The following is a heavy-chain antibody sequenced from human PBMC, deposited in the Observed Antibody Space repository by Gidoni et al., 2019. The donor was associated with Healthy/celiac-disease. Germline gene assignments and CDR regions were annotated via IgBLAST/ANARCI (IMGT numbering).Heavy chain of an antibody. V-gene: IGHV5-51*03. CDR3: ARPNQTFYCGGDCFAFDI. CDR2: IYPGDSDT. D-gene: IGHD2-21*02. CDR1: GYSFTSYW. J-gene: IGHJ3*02. Sequence: EVQLVQSGAEVKKPGESLKISCKGSGYSFTSYWIGWVRQMPGKGLAWMGIIYPGDSDTSYSPSFQGQVTISADKSISTAYLQWSSLKASDTAMYYCARPNQTFYCGGDCFAFDIWGQGTMVTVSS.